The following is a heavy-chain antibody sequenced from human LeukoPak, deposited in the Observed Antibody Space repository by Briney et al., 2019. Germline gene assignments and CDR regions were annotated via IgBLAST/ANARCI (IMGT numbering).Heavy chain of an antibody. Sequence: GGSLRLSCVASGFTFSSYGMHWARQAPGKGLEWVAFIEYDGSKKYYADSVKGRFTISRDDSKNSVHLQMNSLRAEDTAVYYCAKDIRRGDNYGYDQFAYWGQGILVTVSS. D-gene: IGHD5-18*01. CDR2: IEYDGSKK. CDR3: AKDIRRGDNYGYDQFAY. J-gene: IGHJ4*02. CDR1: GFTFSSYG. V-gene: IGHV3-30*02.